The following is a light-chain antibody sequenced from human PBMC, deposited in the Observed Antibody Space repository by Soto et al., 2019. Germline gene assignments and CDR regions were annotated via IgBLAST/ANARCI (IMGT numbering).Light chain of an antibody. CDR1: QGISSY. CDR2: AAS. J-gene: IGKJ3*01. CDR3: QQYNSDSPET. Sequence: ALRITHSPSSLSASTGDRVTITCRASQGISSYLAWYQQKPGKAPKLLIYAASTLQSGVPSRFSGSGSGTEFTLTITSLQPDDFATYYCQQYNSDSPETFGPGTKVDIK. V-gene: IGKV1-8*01.